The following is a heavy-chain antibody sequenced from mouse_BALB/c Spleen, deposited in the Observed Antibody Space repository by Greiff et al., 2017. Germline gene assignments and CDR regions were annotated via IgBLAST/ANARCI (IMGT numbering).Heavy chain of an antibody. Sequence: DVMLVESGGGLVQPGGSLKLSCAASGFTFSSYTMSWVRQTPEKRLEWVAYISNGGGSTYYPDTVKGRFTISRDNAKNTLYLQMSSLKSEDTAMYYCARHEGDYGNTGDYWGQGTSVTVSS. V-gene: IGHV5-12-2*01. CDR2: ISNGGGST. CDR3: ARHEGDYGNTGDY. D-gene: IGHD2-1*01. CDR1: GFTFSSYT. J-gene: IGHJ4*01.